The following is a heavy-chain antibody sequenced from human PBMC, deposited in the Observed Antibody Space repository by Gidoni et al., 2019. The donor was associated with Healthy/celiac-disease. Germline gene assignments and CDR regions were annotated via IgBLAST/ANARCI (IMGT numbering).Heavy chain of an antibody. CDR3: ANIGDFSVAGIFDY. Sequence: EVQLLESGGGLVQPGGALRLSCAASGFPFSSYAMSWVRQAPGKGLEWVSAISGSGGSTYYADSVKGRFTISRDNSKNTLYLQMNSLRAEDTAVYYCANIGDFSVAGIFDYWGQGTLVTVSS. J-gene: IGHJ4*02. CDR2: ISGSGGST. CDR1: GFPFSSYA. V-gene: IGHV3-23*01. D-gene: IGHD6-19*01.